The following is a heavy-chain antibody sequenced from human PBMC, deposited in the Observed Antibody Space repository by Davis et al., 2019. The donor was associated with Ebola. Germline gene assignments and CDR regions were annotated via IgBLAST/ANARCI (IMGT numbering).Heavy chain of an antibody. CDR3: ARFPVLYYYYGMDV. CDR2: INHSGST. CDR1: GGSISSSNW. V-gene: IGHV4-4*02. D-gene: IGHD6-6*01. Sequence: SETLSLTCAVSGGSISSSNWWSWVRQPPGKGLEWIGEINHSGSTNYNPSLKSRVTISVDTSKNQFSLKLSSVTAADTAVYYCARFPVLYYYYGMDVWGQGTTVTVSS. J-gene: IGHJ6*02.